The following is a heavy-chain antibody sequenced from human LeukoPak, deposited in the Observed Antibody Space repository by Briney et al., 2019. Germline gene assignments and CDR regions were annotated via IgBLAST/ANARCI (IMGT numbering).Heavy chain of an antibody. D-gene: IGHD3-10*01. Sequence: PGGSLRLSCAASGFTFSDYYMSWIRQAPGKGLEWVSYISSSGTTIYYADSVEGRFTISRDNAKNSLYLQMNSLRAEDTAVYYCARDGLDYYGSGSYFPFDYWGQGTLVTISS. V-gene: IGHV3-11*04. CDR3: ARDGLDYYGSGSYFPFDY. J-gene: IGHJ4*02. CDR1: GFTFSDYY. CDR2: ISSSGTTI.